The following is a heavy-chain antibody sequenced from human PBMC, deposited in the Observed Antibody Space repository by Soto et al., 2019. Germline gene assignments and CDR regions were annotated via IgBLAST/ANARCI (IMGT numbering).Heavy chain of an antibody. J-gene: IGHJ5*02. V-gene: IGHV4-38-2*02. Sequence: SETLSLTCAVSGYPISSGYYWGWIRQPPGKGLEWIGSIYHSGSTYYNPSLKSRVTISVDTSKNQFSLKLSSVTAADTAVYYCAREGCSSTSCYFIWFDPWGQGTLVTVSS. CDR2: IYHSGST. D-gene: IGHD2-2*01. CDR3: AREGCSSTSCYFIWFDP. CDR1: GYPISSGYY.